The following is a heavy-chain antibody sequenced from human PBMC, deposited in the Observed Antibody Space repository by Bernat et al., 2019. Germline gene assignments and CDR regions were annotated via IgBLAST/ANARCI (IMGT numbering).Heavy chain of an antibody. CDR2: INPNSGGT. D-gene: IGHD2-21*02. CDR1: GYTFTGYY. CDR3: ARSGDYLPRTNWFDP. Sequence: QVQLVQSGAEVKKPGASVKVSCKASGYTFTGYYMHWVRQAPGQGLEWMGWINPNSGGTNDAQKFQGLVTMTRDTSISTAYMELSRLGSDDTAVYYCARSGDYLPRTNWFDPWGQGTLVTVSS. J-gene: IGHJ5*02. V-gene: IGHV1-2*04.